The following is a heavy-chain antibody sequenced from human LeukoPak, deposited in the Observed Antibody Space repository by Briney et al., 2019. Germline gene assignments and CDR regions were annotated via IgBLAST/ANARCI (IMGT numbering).Heavy chain of an antibody. J-gene: IGHJ3*02. Sequence: PSETLSLTCAVYGGSFSGYYWSWIRQPPGNGLEWIGQINHSGSTNYNPSPQSRVTISVDTSKNQFSLKLSFVTAADTAVYYCARGRGKRYHYDSSRSQPYAFDIWGQGTMVTVSS. CDR3: ARGRGKRYHYDSSRSQPYAFDI. V-gene: IGHV4-34*01. CDR2: INHSGST. D-gene: IGHD3-22*01. CDR1: GGSFSGYY.